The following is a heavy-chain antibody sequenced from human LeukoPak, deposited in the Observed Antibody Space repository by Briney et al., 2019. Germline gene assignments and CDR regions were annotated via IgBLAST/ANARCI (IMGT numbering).Heavy chain of an antibody. V-gene: IGHV3-30*18. CDR1: GFTFSSYG. CDR2: ISYDGSNK. D-gene: IGHD6-13*01. J-gene: IGHJ4*02. CDR3: AKAKYSSRPIPLDY. Sequence: GGSLRLSCAASGFTFSSYGMPWVRQAPGKGLEWVAVISYDGSNKYYADSVKGRFTISRDNSKNTLYLQMNSLRAEDTAVYYCAKAKYSSRPIPLDYWGQGTLVTVSS.